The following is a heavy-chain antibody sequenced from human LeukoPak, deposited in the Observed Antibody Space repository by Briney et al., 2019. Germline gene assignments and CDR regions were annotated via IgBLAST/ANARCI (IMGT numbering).Heavy chain of an antibody. CDR3: ARVRVSSSSPPWYFAY. CDR1: RGSFSSYY. Sequence: SETLSLTCAVSRGSFSSYYWSWIRQPPGKGLEWIGDINYSGSTDYNPSLKSRVNISVDTSKNQFSLKLSSVTAADTAVYYCARVRVSSSSPPWYFAYWGKGPL. V-gene: IGHV4-59*01. CDR2: INYSGST. D-gene: IGHD6-19*01. J-gene: IGHJ4*02.